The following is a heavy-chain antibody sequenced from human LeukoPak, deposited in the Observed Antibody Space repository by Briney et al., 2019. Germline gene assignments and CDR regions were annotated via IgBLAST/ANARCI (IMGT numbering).Heavy chain of an antibody. CDR1: GFTFSSYS. CDR3: AKDRGPYWNDDAFDI. CDR2: ISSSSSYI. Sequence: GTSLRLSCEASGFTFSSYSMNWVRQAPGKGLEWVSSISSSSSYIYYADSVKGRFTISRDNSKNTLYLQMNSLRAEDTAVYYCAKDRGPYWNDDAFDIWGQGTMVTVSS. V-gene: IGHV3-21*04. J-gene: IGHJ3*02. D-gene: IGHD1-1*01.